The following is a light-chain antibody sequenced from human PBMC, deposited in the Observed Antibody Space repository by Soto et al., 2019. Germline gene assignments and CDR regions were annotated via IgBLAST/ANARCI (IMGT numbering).Light chain of an antibody. CDR3: QQRCNWPPGVIT. CDR1: QSVSSY. V-gene: IGKV3-11*01. CDR2: DAS. J-gene: IGKJ5*01. Sequence: EIVLTQSPATLSLSPGERSTLSCRASQSVSSYLAWYQQKPGQAPRLLIYDASNRATGIPARFSGSGSGTDFTLTISSLEPEDFAVYYCQQRCNWPPGVITFGQGTRLEIK.